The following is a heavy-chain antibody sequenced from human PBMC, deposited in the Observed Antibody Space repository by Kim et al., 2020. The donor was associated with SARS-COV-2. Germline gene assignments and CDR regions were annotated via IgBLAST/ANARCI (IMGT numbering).Heavy chain of an antibody. D-gene: IGHD3-16*01. J-gene: IGHJ3*01. CDR1: GFTLSLYS. Sequence: GGSLRLSCATSGFTLSLYSMNWVRQSPGKGLEWVSHISGSGTITKHADSVRGRFTISSDNAKNSLSLQVNGLRADDTAVYYCVRENVWAFAVWGQGTLVT. CDR2: ISGSGTIT. CDR3: VRENVWAFAV. V-gene: IGHV3-48*04.